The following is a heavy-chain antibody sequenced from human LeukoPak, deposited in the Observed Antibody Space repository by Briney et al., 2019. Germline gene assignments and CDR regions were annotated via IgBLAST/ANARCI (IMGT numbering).Heavy chain of an antibody. V-gene: IGHV3-7*01. J-gene: IGHJ4*02. D-gene: IGHD3-9*01. CDR2: IKQDGSEK. CDR3: ARVVRYYDILTGYRD. CDR1: GFTFSSYW. Sequence: PGGSLRLSCAASGFTFSSYWMSWVRQAPGKGLEWVANIKQDGSEKYYVDSVKGRFTISRDNAKNSLYLQMNSLRAEDTAVYYCARVVRYYDILTGYRDWGQGTLVTVSS.